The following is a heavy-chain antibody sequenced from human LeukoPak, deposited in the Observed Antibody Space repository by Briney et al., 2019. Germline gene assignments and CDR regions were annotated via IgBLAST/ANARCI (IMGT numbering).Heavy chain of an antibody. CDR1: GFTFGDYA. D-gene: IGHD5-12*01. CDR2: IRSKAYGGTP. V-gene: IGHV3-49*03. Sequence: SLRLSCTASGFTFGDYAMSWFRQAPGKGLEWVGFIRSKAYGGTPESAASVKGRFTISRDDSKSIAYLQMNSLKTEDTAVYHCTSAVATISWFDPWGQGTLVTVSS. CDR3: TSAVATISWFDP. J-gene: IGHJ5*02.